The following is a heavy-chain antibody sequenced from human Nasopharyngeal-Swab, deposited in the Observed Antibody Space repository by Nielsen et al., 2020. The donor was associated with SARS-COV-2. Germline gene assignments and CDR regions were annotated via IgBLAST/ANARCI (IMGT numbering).Heavy chain of an antibody. Sequence: GESLKISCAASGFTFSSYGMHWVRQAPGKGLEWVAVISYDGSNKYYADSVKGRFTISRDNSKNTLYLQMNSLRAEDTAVYYCAKQPAADYGMDVWGQGTTVTVSS. CDR1: GFTFSSYG. D-gene: IGHD2-2*01. CDR2: ISYDGSNK. V-gene: IGHV3-30*18. J-gene: IGHJ6*02. CDR3: AKQPAADYGMDV.